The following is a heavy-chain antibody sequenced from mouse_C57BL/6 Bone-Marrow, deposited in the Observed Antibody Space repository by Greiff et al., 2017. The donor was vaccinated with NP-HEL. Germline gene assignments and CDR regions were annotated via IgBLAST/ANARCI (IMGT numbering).Heavy chain of an antibody. CDR3: ARYPIYYYGSSYVNAMDY. CDR2: INPNNGGT. Sequence: VQLQQSGPELVKPGASVKISCKASGYTFTDYYMNWVKQSHGKSLEWIGDINPNNGGTSYNQKFKGKATLTVDKSSSTAYMELRSLTSEDSAVYYCARYPIYYYGSSYVNAMDYWGQGTSVTVSS. J-gene: IGHJ4*01. D-gene: IGHD1-1*01. CDR1: GYTFTDYY. V-gene: IGHV1-26*01.